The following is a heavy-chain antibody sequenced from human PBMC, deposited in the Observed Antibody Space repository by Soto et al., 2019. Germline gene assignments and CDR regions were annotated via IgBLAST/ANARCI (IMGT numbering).Heavy chain of an antibody. CDR1: GYTFTSYG. Sequence: QVQLVQSGAEVKKPGASVKVSCKASGYTFTSYGTSWVRQAPGQGLEWMGWISAYNGNTNYAQKLQGRVTMTTDTSTSTAYMELRSLRSDDTAVYYCAKGTYYYDSSGSRGGFDPWGQGTLVTVSS. CDR3: AKGTYYYDSSGSRGGFDP. V-gene: IGHV1-18*01. CDR2: ISAYNGNT. D-gene: IGHD3-22*01. J-gene: IGHJ5*02.